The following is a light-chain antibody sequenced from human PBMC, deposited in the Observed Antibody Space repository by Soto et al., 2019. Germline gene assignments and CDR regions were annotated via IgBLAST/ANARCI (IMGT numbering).Light chain of an antibody. CDR2: GAS. J-gene: IGKJ3*01. Sequence: EIVMTQSPATLSVSPGESATLSCRASQTVGSNLAWYQQKRGQAPRLLIYGASTRATGIPARFSGSASGTEFTLTISILQSEDFAVSYYQQYDRWVTFGPGTKVDIK. V-gene: IGKV3-15*01. CDR3: QQYDRWVT. CDR1: QTVGSN.